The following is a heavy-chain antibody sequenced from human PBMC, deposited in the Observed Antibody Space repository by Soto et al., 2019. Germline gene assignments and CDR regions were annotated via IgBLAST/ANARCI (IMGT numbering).Heavy chain of an antibody. Sequence: QVQLQESGPGLVKPSETLSLTCTVSGGSISSYYWGWIRQPPGKGLEWIGYIYYSGRTHYNPSLKSRVPISGDKSKNQCSLKLNSVTAADTAVYYCARGAAHDYWGQGTRVTVSS. CDR3: ARGAAHDY. CDR2: IYYSGRT. J-gene: IGHJ4*02. V-gene: IGHV4-59*01. D-gene: IGHD6-13*01. CDR1: GGSISSYY.